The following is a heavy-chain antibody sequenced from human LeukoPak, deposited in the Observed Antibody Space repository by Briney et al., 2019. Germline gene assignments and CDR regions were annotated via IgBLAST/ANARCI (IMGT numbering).Heavy chain of an antibody. CDR1: GFTFSSYA. CDR2: ISGSGGST. Sequence: GGSLRLSCAASGFTFSSYAMRWVRQAPGKGLEWDSAISGSGGSTYYADSVKGRFTISRDNSKNTLYLQMNSLRAEDTAVYYCAKDLSYAAPVSWFDPWGQGTLVTVSS. J-gene: IGHJ5*02. CDR3: AKDLSYAAPVSWFDP. D-gene: IGHD2-2*01. V-gene: IGHV3-23*01.